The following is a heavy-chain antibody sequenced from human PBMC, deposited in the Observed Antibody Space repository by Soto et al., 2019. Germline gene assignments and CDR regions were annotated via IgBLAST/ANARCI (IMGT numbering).Heavy chain of an antibody. J-gene: IGHJ4*02. CDR1: GYTFSGYY. CDR2: INPNSGAT. CDR3: ARVTSSSWPPFDY. Sequence: ASVKVSCKASGYTFSGYYMHWVRQAPGQGLEWMGWINPNSGATNYARKFQGRVTMTRDTSIRTAYMEVSRLKSDDTAVYYCARVTSSSWPPFDYWGQGTLVTVSS. V-gene: IGHV1-2*02. D-gene: IGHD6-13*01.